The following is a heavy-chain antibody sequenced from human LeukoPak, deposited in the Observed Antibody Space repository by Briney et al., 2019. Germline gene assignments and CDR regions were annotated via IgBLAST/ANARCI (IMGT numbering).Heavy chain of an antibody. J-gene: IGHJ6*03. CDR1: GFTFSSYA. CDR2: ISGSGSST. D-gene: IGHD2-2*02. Sequence: PGGSLRLSCAASGFTFSSYAMTWVRQAPGKGLEWVSAISGSGSSTYYADSVKGRFTISRDNSKNTLYLQMNSLRAEDTAVYHCAKSPIVIVPAAIRRYYYYMDVLGKGTTVTVSS. V-gene: IGHV3-23*01. CDR3: AKSPIVIVPAAIRRYYYYMDV.